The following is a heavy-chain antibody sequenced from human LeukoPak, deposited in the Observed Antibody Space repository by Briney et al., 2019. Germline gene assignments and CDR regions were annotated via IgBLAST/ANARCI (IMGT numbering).Heavy chain of an antibody. CDR3: ARAPETYCSSTSCYRGYNWFDP. V-gene: IGHV4-30-4*08. CDR1: GGSISSGDYY. J-gene: IGHJ5*02. D-gene: IGHD2-2*02. Sequence: SETLSLTCTVSGGSISSGDYYWSWIRQPPGKGLEWIGYIYYSGSTYYNPSLKSRVTISVDTSKNQLSLKLSSVTAADTAVYYCARAPETYCSSTSCYRGYNWFDPWGQGTLVTVSS. CDR2: IYYSGST.